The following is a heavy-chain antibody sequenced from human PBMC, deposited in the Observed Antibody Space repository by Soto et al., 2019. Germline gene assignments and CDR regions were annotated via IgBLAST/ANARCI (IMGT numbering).Heavy chain of an antibody. CDR1: GGSVSSYY. D-gene: IGHD5-12*01. J-gene: IGHJ6*02. CDR2: IYYSGST. CDR3: ARAVRYSGYDPYYYYGMDV. Sequence: PSETLSLTCTVSGGSVSSYYWSWIRQPPGKGLEWIGYIYYSGSTNYNPSLKSRVTISVDTSKNQFSLKLSSVTAADTAVYYCARAVRYSGYDPYYYYGMDVWGQGTTVTVSS. V-gene: IGHV4-59*02.